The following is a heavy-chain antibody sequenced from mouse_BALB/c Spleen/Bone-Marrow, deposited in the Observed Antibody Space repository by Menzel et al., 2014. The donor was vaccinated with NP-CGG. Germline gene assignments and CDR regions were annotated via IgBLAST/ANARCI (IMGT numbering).Heavy chain of an antibody. CDR2: IDPENGDT. V-gene: IGHV14-4*02. J-gene: IGHJ4*01. CDR1: GFNIKDYY. CDR3: NAKTRAMDY. Sequence: VHVKQSGAELVRSGASVKLSCTASGFNIKDYYIYWVKQRPEQGLEWIGWIDPENGDTEYAPKLQGKATLTADTSSNTAYLELNSLTSEDTAVYYCNAKTRAMDYWGQGTSVTVSS.